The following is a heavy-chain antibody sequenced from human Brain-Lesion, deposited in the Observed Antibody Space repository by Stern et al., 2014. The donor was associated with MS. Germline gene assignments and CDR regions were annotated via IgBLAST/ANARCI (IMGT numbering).Heavy chain of an antibody. CDR2: VYYTGST. D-gene: IGHD1-26*01. Sequence: VQLVESGPGLVKPSETLSLTCTVSGGSITSSSYYWGWIRQPPGRGLEYIGTVYYTGSTFYDPPIKSRATISETTSKTKFALKLPSVTAADTAVYYCVRPDIMGTIWNWGQGTLVTVSS. J-gene: IGHJ4*02. CDR3: VRPDIMGTIWN. CDR1: GGSITSSSYY. V-gene: IGHV4-39*01.